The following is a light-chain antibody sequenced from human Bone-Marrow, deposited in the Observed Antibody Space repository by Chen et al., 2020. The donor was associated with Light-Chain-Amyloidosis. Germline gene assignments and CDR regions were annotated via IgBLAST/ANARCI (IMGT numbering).Light chain of an antibody. V-gene: IGKV1-39*01. CDR1: QSISSY. Sequence: DIQMTQSPSSLSASVADRVTITCRASQSISSYLNWYQQKPGKAPKLLIYAASSLQSGVPSRFSGSGSGTDFTITISSLQPEDFATYYCQQSYSTPWTFGQGTKVEIK. CDR2: AAS. J-gene: IGKJ1*01. CDR3: QQSYSTPWT.